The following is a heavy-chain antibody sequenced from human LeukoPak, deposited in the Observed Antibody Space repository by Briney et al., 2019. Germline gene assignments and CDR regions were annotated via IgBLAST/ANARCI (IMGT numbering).Heavy chain of an antibody. CDR3: VKGSDTTWFGRDSK. D-gene: IGHD3-10*01. V-gene: IGHV3-30*18. Sequence: GGSLRLSCAASGFSFSNWAMSWVRQAPGKGLEWVSLISTDPSKKDYADSVKGRFTISRDNSINTLYLQMRSLRLEDTAVYYCVKGSDTTWFGRDSKWGRGTLVTVSS. CDR1: GFSFSNWA. J-gene: IGHJ4*02. CDR2: ISTDPSKK.